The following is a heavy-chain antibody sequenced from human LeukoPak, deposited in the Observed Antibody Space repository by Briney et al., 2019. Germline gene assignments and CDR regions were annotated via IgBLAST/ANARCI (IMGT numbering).Heavy chain of an antibody. D-gene: IGHD1-26*01. V-gene: IGHV3-33*08. CDR1: GFTFSSYA. J-gene: IGHJ4*02. Sequence: GGSLRLSCAASGFTFSSYAMSGVRQAPGKGLEWVAVICYDGSNKYYADSVKGRLTISRDNSKNTLYLQMNRLRAEDTAVYYCAIQSEGDDYWGQGTLVTVSS. CDR2: ICYDGSNK. CDR3: AIQSEGDDY.